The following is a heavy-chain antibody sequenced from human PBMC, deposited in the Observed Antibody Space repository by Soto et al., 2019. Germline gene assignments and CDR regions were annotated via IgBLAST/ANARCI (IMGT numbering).Heavy chain of an antibody. Sequence: SETLSLTCAVHGGSFSGFYWTWIRQPPGKGLEWIGEINHSGSTNYNPPLKSRVTMSVDTSRNQFSLRLSSVTAADTAVYYCARGGDSSGYYPFDPWGQGTLVTVAS. V-gene: IGHV4-34*01. CDR1: GGSFSGFY. D-gene: IGHD3-22*01. CDR3: ARGGDSSGYYPFDP. CDR2: INHSGST. J-gene: IGHJ5*02.